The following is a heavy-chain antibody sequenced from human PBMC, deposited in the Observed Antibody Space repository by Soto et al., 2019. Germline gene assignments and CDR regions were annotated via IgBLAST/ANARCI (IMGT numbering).Heavy chain of an antibody. D-gene: IGHD6-19*01. CDR3: AGIAVAGTWGYAFDI. V-gene: IGHV3-13*01. J-gene: IGHJ3*02. Sequence: EVQLVESGGGLVQPGGSLRLSCAASGFTFSSYDMHWVRQATGKGLEWVSAIGTAGDTYYPGSVKGRFTISRENAKNSLYLQMNSLRAGDTAVYYCAGIAVAGTWGYAFDIWGQGTMVTVSS. CDR1: GFTFSSYD. CDR2: IGTAGDT.